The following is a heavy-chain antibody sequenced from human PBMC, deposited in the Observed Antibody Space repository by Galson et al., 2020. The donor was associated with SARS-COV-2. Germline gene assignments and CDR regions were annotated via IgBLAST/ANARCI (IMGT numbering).Heavy chain of an antibody. CDR2: IYYSGST. J-gene: IGHJ4*02. CDR3: ARHPKGLTWDIDY. V-gene: IGHV4-39*01. D-gene: IGHD1-26*01. CDR1: GGSISSSTYY. Sequence: SETLSLTCTVSGGSISSSTYYWGWIRQPPGKGLEWIGGIYYSGSTYYNPSLMSRVTISGDTSNNQFSLKLNSVTAADTAMYYCARHPKGLTWDIDYWGQGTLVTVSS.